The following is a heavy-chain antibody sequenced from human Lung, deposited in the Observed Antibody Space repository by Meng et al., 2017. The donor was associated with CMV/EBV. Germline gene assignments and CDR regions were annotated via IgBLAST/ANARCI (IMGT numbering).Heavy chain of an antibody. CDR3: ARGADSSSWYSPYDS. CDR1: GYKFTDYY. Sequence: SXXVSXXTSGYKFTDYYLHWVRQAPGQGLEWMGWLNPESGGTNSAQEFKGRVTMTRDTSITEAYMELSRLTSDDTAVYFCARGADSSSWYSPYDSWGQGTXVTVAS. V-gene: IGHV1-2*02. D-gene: IGHD6-13*01. CDR2: LNPESGGT. J-gene: IGHJ4*02.